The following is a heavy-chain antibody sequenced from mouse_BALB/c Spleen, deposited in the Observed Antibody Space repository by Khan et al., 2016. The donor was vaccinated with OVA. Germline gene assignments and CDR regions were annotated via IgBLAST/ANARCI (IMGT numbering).Heavy chain of an antibody. V-gene: IGHV1-18*01. CDR1: GYTFTDYN. J-gene: IGHJ3*01. CDR2: INPNNGDT. D-gene: IGHD1-1*01. CDR3: ARGVYGSRGAWFAY. Sequence: VRLQQSGPELVKPGASVKIPCKASGYTFTDYNMDWVKQSQGKSLEWIGDINPNNGDTVYNQKYKGKATLTVDKSSSTAYMEIRSLTDEDDAVYCCARGVYGSRGAWFAYWGQGTLFTVSA.